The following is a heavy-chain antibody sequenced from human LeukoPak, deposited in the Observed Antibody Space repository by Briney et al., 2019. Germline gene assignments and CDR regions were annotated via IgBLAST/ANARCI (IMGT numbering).Heavy chain of an antibody. Sequence: PGRSLRLSCAASGFTFSSYEMNWVRQAPGKGLEWVSYISSSGSTIYYADSVKGRFTISRDNAKNSLYLQMNSLRAEDTAVYYCARTYDSSGYYGGAFDIWGQGTMVTVSS. D-gene: IGHD3-22*01. J-gene: IGHJ3*02. V-gene: IGHV3-48*03. CDR1: GFTFSSYE. CDR2: ISSSGSTI. CDR3: ARTYDSSGYYGGAFDI.